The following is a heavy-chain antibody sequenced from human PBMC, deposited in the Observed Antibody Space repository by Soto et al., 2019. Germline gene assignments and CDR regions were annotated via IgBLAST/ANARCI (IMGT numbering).Heavy chain of an antibody. CDR3: ARGYNWNDY. J-gene: IGHJ4*02. D-gene: IGHD1-1*01. CDR1: GFSVSNNY. CDR2: NYSGGNT. V-gene: IGHV3-53*01. Sequence: EVLLVESGGGLIQPGGSLRLSCVVSGFSVSNNYMNWVRQAPGKGLEWVSVNYSGGNTDYADSVKGRFTISRDNSRNTLFLQMNSLRAEDTAMYYCARGYNWNDYWGQGTLVTVSS.